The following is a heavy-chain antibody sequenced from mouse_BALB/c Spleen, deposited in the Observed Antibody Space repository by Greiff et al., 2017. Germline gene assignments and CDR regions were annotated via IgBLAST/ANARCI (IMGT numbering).Heavy chain of an antibody. Sequence: EVQLQESGGGLVQPGGSRKLSCAASGFTFSDYGMAWVRQAPGKGPEWVAFISNLAYSIYYADTVTGRFTISRENAKNTLYLEMSSLRSEDTAMYYCARNPSHYYGSNYFDYWGQGTTLTVSS. V-gene: IGHV5-15*02. CDR3: ARNPSHYYGSNYFDY. J-gene: IGHJ2*01. CDR2: ISNLAYSI. CDR1: GFTFSDYG. D-gene: IGHD1-1*01.